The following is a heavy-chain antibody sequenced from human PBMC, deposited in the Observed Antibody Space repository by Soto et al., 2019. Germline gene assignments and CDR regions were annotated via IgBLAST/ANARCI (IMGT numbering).Heavy chain of an antibody. CDR2: INAGNGNT. V-gene: IGHV1-3*01. D-gene: IGHD3-10*02. J-gene: IGHJ6*02. CDR3: ARFYTNVFPARDGMDV. CDR1: GYTFTSYA. Sequence: ASVKVSCKASGYTFTSYAMHWVRQAPGQRLEWMGWINAGNGNTKYSQKFQGRVTITRDTSGSTAYMEMSSLRSEDTAVYYCARFYTNVFPARDGMDVWGQGTTVTVSS.